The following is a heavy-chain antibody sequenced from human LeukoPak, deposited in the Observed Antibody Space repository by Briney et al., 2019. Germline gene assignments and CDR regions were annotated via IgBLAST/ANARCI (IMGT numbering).Heavy chain of an antibody. CDR1: GLTFSSYA. J-gene: IGHJ5*01. CDR3: ARDNDPDYSSSPGWFDS. Sequence: GGSLRFSCEAPGLTFSSYAMNWVRQAPGKGLEWVAVISSDGSNKFYADSVKGRFTVSRDNSKNTLYLQMNSLRVEDTAVYYCARDNDPDYSSSPGWFDSWGQGTLVTVSS. CDR2: ISSDGSNK. D-gene: IGHD3-22*01. V-gene: IGHV3-30-3*01.